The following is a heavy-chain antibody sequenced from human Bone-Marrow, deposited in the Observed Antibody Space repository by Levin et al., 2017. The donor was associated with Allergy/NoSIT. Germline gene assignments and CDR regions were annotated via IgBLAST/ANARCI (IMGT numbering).Heavy chain of an antibody. Sequence: GGSLRLSCAASGFTFSSYWMSWVRQAPGKGLEWVANIKQDGSEKYYVDSVKGRFTISRDNAKNSLYLQMNSLRAEDTAVYYCARDIVVPAAIDFYDYYGMDVWGQGTTVTVSS. CDR3: ARDIVVPAAIDFYDYYGMDV. CDR2: IKQDGSEK. D-gene: IGHD2-2*01. CDR1: GFTFSSYW. J-gene: IGHJ6*02. V-gene: IGHV3-7*01.